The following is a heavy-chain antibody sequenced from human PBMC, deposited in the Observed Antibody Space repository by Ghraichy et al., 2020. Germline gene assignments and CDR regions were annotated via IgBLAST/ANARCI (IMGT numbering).Heavy chain of an antibody. V-gene: IGHV3-53*01. D-gene: IGHD4-17*01. J-gene: IGHJ4*02. CDR3: ARDGPDYGDYR. CDR2: IYSGGST. CDR1: GFTVSSNY. Sequence: GESLNISCAASGFTVSSNYMSWVRQAPGKGLEWVSVIYSGGSTYYADSVKGRFTISRDNSKNTLYLQMNSLRAEDTAVYYCARDGPDYGDYRGGQGTLVTVSS.